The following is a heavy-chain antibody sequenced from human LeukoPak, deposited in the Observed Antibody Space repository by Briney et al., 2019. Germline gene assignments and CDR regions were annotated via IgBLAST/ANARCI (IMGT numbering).Heavy chain of an antibody. D-gene: IGHD3-10*01. V-gene: IGHV3-21*01. CDR3: ARFGELFTDDFYYGMDV. Sequence: GGSLRLSCAASGFTFSSYSMNWVRQAPGKGLEWVSSISSSSSDIYYADSMKGRFTISRDNAKSSLYLQMNSLRAEDTAVYYCARFGELFTDDFYYGMDVWGQGTTVTVSS. J-gene: IGHJ6*02. CDR1: GFTFSSYS. CDR2: ISSSSSDI.